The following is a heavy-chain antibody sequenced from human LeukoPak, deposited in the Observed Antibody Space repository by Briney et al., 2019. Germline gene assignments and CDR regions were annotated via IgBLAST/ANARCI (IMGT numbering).Heavy chain of an antibody. Sequence: ASVKVSCKASGYTFTSYGISWVRQAPGQGLEWMGWISAYNGNTNYAQKLQGRVTMTTDTSTSTAYMELRSLRSDDTAVYYCARAELRYFDWLPGGYYYGMDVWGQGTTVTVSS. CDR1: GYTFTSYG. V-gene: IGHV1-18*01. J-gene: IGHJ6*02. D-gene: IGHD3-9*01. CDR2: ISAYNGNT. CDR3: ARAELRYFDWLPGGYYYGMDV.